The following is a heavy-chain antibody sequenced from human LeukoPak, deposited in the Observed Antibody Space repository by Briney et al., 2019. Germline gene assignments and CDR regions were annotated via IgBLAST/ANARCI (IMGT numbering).Heavy chain of an antibody. CDR2: INHSGST. Sequence: SETLSLTCAVYGGSFSGYYWSWIRQPPGKGLEWIGEINHSGSTNYNPSLRSRVTISVDTSKNQFSLKLSSVTAADTAVYYCAGLYSGSYDNTEYYFDYWGQGTLVTVSS. D-gene: IGHD1-26*01. CDR1: GGSFSGYY. V-gene: IGHV4-34*01. J-gene: IGHJ4*02. CDR3: AGLYSGSYDNTEYYFDY.